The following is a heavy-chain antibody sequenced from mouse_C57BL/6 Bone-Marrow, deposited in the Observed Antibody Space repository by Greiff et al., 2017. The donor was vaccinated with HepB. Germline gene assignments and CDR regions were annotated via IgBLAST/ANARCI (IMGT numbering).Heavy chain of an antibody. Sequence: VQLQESGAELARPGASVKLSCKASGYTFTSYGISWVKQRTGQGLEWIGEIYPRSGNTYYNEKFKGKATLTADKSSSTAYMELRSLTSEDSAVYFCARSRGNYVAMDYWGQGTSVTVSS. CDR3: ARSRGNYVAMDY. D-gene: IGHD2-1*01. J-gene: IGHJ4*01. V-gene: IGHV1-81*01. CDR2: IYPRSGNT. CDR1: GYTFTSYG.